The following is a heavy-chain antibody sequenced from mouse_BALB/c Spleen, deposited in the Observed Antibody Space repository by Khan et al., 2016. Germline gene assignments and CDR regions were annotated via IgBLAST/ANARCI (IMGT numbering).Heavy chain of an antibody. CDR2: ISYDGSN. V-gene: IGHV3-6*02. Sequence: EVQLQESGPGLVKPSQSLSLTCSVTGYSITSGYYWNWIRQFPGNKLEWMGYISYDGSNDYSPSLQNRISITRDTSKNKFFLKLNSVTTEDTATYYCARGGGNYANYWGQGTTLTVSS. J-gene: IGHJ2*01. CDR3: ARGGGNYANY. D-gene: IGHD2-1*01. CDR1: GYSITSGYY.